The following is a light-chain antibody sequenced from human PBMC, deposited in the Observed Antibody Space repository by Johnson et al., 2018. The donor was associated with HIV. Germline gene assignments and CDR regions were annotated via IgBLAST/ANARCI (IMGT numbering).Light chain of an antibody. CDR2: ENN. Sequence: QSVLTQPPSVSAAPGQKVTISCSGSSSNIGNNYVSWYQQLPGTAPKLLIYENNKRPSGIPDRFSGSKSGPSATLGITGLQTGDEAGYYCGTWDSSLSSEVFGTRTKVTVL. CDR3: GTWDSSLSSEV. J-gene: IGLJ1*01. V-gene: IGLV1-51*02. CDR1: SSNIGNNY.